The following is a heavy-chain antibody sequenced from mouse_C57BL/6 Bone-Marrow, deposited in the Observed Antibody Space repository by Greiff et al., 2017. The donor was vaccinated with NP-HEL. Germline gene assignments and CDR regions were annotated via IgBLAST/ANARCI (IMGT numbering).Heavy chain of an antibody. J-gene: IGHJ1*03. D-gene: IGHD1-1*01. CDR3: ARRGFRGSSRYFDV. V-gene: IGHV1-82*01. CDR1: GYAFSSSW. Sequence: QVQLQQSGPELVKPGASVKISCKASGYAFSSSWMNWVKQRPGKGLEWIGRIYPGDGDTNYNGKFKGKATLTADKSSSTAYMQLSSLTAEDSAVFLGARRGFRGSSRYFDVWGTGTTVTVSS. CDR2: IYPGDGDT.